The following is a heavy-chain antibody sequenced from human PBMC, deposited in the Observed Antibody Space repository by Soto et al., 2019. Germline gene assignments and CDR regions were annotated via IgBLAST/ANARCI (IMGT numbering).Heavy chain of an antibody. D-gene: IGHD6-6*01. CDR3: ARVLTSRPVY. J-gene: IGHJ4*02. Sequence: GESLKISCNGSGYSFTSYWIAWVRQMPGKGLEWMGIMYPGDSDGRYSPSFQGQVTMSADKSISTAYLQWSSLKASDTAMYYCARVLTSRPVYWGQGTLVTVSS. CDR2: MYPGDSDG. CDR1: GYSFTSYW. V-gene: IGHV5-51*01.